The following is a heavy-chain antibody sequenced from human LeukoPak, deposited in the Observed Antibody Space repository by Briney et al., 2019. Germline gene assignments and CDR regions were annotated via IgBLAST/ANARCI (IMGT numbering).Heavy chain of an antibody. Sequence: GGSLRLSCAASGFTFSTYDMSWARQAPGKGLDWFPGISGSGDGTYYADSVKGRFTISRDNSKNTLYLQLNSLRAEDTAIYYCAKDQIGYCSGGSCYDFDYWGQGTLVTVSS. D-gene: IGHD2-15*01. CDR1: GFTFSTYD. CDR2: ISGSGDGT. V-gene: IGHV3-23*01. J-gene: IGHJ4*02. CDR3: AKDQIGYCSGGSCYDFDY.